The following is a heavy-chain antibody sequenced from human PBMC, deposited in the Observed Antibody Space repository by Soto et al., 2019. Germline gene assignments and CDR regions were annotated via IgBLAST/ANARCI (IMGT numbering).Heavy chain of an antibody. D-gene: IGHD3-9*01. CDR3: ARVSGTYYDILTGYYNHYYYGMDV. CDR2: TYYRSKWYN. J-gene: IGHJ6*02. V-gene: IGHV6-1*01. CDR1: GDSVSSNSAG. Sequence: PXQALSLTSAISGDSVSSNSAGWNWIRHSPSRGLEWLGRTYYRSKWYNDYAVSVKSRITINPDTSKNQFSLQLNSVTPEDTAVYYCARVSGTYYDILTGYYNHYYYGMDVWGQGTTVTVSS.